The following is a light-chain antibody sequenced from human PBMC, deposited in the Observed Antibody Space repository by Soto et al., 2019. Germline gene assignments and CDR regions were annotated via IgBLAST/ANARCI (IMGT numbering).Light chain of an antibody. CDR1: QSIASNY. Sequence: EIVLTQSPGTLTLSPGERATLSCRASQSIASNYLAWYQHKPGQAPRLLIYGASTRATGIPDRFSGSGSGTDFTLTINGLEPEDFAVYFCQQFGGSPPVTFGQGTKLEIK. CDR2: GAS. V-gene: IGKV3-20*01. CDR3: QQFGGSPPVT. J-gene: IGKJ2*01.